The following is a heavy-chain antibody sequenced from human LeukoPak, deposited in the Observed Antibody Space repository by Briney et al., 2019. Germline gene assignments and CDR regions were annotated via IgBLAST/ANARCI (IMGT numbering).Heavy chain of an antibody. CDR2: ISSSSSRI. D-gene: IGHD6-19*01. Sequence: GGSLRLSCAASGFTFSMNWVRQTPGKGLEWVSYISSSSSRIYYADSVKGRLTISRDKAKNSLYLQMNSLRDEDTAIYYCARAGSGWYFDYWGQGTLVTVSS. CDR1: GFTFS. CDR3: ARAGSGWYFDY. J-gene: IGHJ4*02. V-gene: IGHV3-48*02.